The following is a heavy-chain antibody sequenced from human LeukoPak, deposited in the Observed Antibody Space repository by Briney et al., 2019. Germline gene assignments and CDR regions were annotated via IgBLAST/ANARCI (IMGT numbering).Heavy chain of an antibody. CDR2: INPNSGGT. CDR3: ARTDDYGETLNDY. CDR1: GYTFTGYY. J-gene: IGHJ4*02. V-gene: IGHV1-2*02. Sequence: ASVKVSCKASGYTFTGYYMHWVRQAPGQGLEWMGWINPNSGGTNYAQKFQGRVTMTRDTSISTAYMELSRLRSDDTAVYYCARTDDYGETLNDYWGQGTLVTVSS. D-gene: IGHD4-17*01.